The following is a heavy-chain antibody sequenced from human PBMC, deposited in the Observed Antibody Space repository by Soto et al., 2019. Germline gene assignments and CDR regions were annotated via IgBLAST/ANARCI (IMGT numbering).Heavy chain of an antibody. J-gene: IGHJ4*02. V-gene: IGHV4-59*08. D-gene: IGHD6-19*01. CDR3: ARLSYNSGWTDY. CDR1: GGSISSYY. CDR2: IYYSGST. Sequence: QVQLQESGPGLVKPSETLSLTCTVSGGSISSYYWSWIRQPPGKGLEWIGYIYYSGSTNYNPSLKSRVTISVVTSKNQFSLNLSSVTAADTAVYYCARLSYNSGWTDYWGQGTLVTVSS.